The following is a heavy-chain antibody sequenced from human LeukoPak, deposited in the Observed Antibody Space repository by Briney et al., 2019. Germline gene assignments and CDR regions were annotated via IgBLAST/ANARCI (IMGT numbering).Heavy chain of an antibody. J-gene: IGHJ5*02. CDR2: IIPIFGTA. V-gene: IGHV1-69*13. CDR1: GYTFTSYG. D-gene: IGHD2-2*01. CDR3: ARGGYCSSTSCYARGDNWFDP. Sequence: SVKVSCKASGYTFTSYGISWVRQAPGQGLEWMGGIIPIFGTANYAQKFQGRVTITADESTSTAYMELSSLRSEDTAVYYCARGGYCSSTSCYARGDNWFDPWGQGTLVTVSS.